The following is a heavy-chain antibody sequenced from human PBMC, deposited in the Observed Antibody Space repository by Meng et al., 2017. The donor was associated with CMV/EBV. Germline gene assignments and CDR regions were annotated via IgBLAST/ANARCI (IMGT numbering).Heavy chain of an antibody. V-gene: IGHV3-30*04. CDR1: GFTFSSYA. CDR3: ASAAYDFWSGYYSSNWFDP. CDR2: ISYDGSNK. J-gene: IGHJ5*02. D-gene: IGHD3-3*01. Sequence: GGSLRLSCAASGFTFSSYAMHWVRQAPGKGLEWVAVISYDGSNKYYADSVKGRFTISRDNSKNTLYLQMNSLRAEDTAVYYCASAAYDFWSGYYSSNWFDPWGQGTLVTVSS.